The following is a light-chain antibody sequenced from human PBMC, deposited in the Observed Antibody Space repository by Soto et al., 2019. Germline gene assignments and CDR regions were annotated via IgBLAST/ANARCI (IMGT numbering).Light chain of an antibody. CDR1: QNINRY. J-gene: IGKJ4*01. Sequence: IQMTQSPSSLSASVGDRVTITCGASQNINRYLNWYQQKPGKAPKVLILVASSLESGVPSRFSGSGSGTDFTLTISRLKKEDFATYYCQQRYSSRLTFGGGTKVDIK. CDR3: QQRYSSRLT. V-gene: IGKV1-39*01. CDR2: VAS.